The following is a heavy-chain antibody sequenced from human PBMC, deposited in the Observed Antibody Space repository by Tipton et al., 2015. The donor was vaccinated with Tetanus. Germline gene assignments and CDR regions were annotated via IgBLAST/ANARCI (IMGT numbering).Heavy chain of an antibody. J-gene: IGHJ6*02. V-gene: IGHV3-9*01. D-gene: IGHD4-11*01. CDR2: ISWNSGSI. CDR3: ARDYSNKGLDV. CDR1: GFTFDDYA. Sequence: RSLRLSCAASGFTFDDYAMHWVRQAPGKGLEWVSGISWNSGSIGYADSVKGRFTISRDNAKNSLYLQMNSLRAEDTAVYYCARDYSNKGLDVWGQGTTVTVSS.